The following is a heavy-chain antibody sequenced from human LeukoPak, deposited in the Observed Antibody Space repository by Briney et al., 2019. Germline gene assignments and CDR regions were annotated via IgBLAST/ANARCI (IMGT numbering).Heavy chain of an antibody. V-gene: IGHV3-7*01. Sequence: GGSLRLSCAASRFTFSSYWMNWVRQAPGKGLEWVANIKQDGSEKYYVDSVKGRFTISRDNAKNSLYLQMNSLRAEDTAVYYCALLGYSYGAYYFDYWGQGTLVTVSS. CDR3: ALLGYSYGAYYFDY. J-gene: IGHJ4*02. CDR2: IKQDGSEK. CDR1: RFTFSSYW. D-gene: IGHD5-18*01.